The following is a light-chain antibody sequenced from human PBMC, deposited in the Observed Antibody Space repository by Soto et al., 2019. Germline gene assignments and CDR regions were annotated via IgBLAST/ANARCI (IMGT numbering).Light chain of an antibody. Sequence: QSALTQPRSVSGSPGQSVTISCTGTTSDVGGYNYVSWYPQHSGKAPKLMISDVVNRPSGVPDRFSGSKSGNTASLTIAGRQAEDEADYYCCSYAGSYTLVFGGGTKLTV. CDR3: CSYAGSYTLV. CDR1: TSDVGGYNY. J-gene: IGLJ3*02. CDR2: DVV. V-gene: IGLV2-11*01.